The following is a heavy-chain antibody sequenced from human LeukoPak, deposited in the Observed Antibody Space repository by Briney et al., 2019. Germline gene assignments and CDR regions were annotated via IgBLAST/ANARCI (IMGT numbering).Heavy chain of an antibody. D-gene: IGHD2-2*02. CDR1: GYSFTSYW. Sequence: GESLKISCNGSGYSFTSYWIGWVRQMPGKGLEWMGIIYPGDSDTRYSPSFQGQVTISADKSISTAYLQWSSLKASDTAMYYCARQRYCSSTSCYTVHNWFDPWGQGTLVTVSS. CDR3: ARQRYCSSTSCYTVHNWFDP. J-gene: IGHJ5*02. V-gene: IGHV5-51*01. CDR2: IYPGDSDT.